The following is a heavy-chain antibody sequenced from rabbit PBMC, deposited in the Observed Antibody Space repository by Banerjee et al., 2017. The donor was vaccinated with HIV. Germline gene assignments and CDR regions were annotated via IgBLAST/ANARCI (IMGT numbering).Heavy chain of an antibody. J-gene: IGHJ6*01. CDR1: GFDLSSSYY. D-gene: IGHD1-1*01. V-gene: IGHV1S45*01. Sequence: QEQLEESGGDLVKPGASLTLTCTASGFDLSSSYYMCWVRQAPGKGLEWIGCIYTGSGSTYYATWAKGRFTISKTSSTTVTLQMTSLTAADTATYFCARAYDSGGYPSTRLDLWGPGTLVTVS. CDR3: ARAYDSGGYPSTRLDL. CDR2: IYTGSGST.